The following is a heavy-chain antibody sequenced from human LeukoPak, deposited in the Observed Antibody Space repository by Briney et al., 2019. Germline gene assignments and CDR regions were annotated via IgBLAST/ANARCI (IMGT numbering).Heavy chain of an antibody. D-gene: IGHD6-13*01. Sequence: GGSLRLSCAASGFTFSSYAMHWVRQAPGKGLEWVAVMSYDGSNKYYADSVKGRFTISRDNSKNTLYLQMNSLRAEDTAVYYCARAPRIAANWFDPWGQGTLVTVSS. CDR2: MSYDGSNK. CDR3: ARAPRIAANWFDP. CDR1: GFTFSSYA. J-gene: IGHJ5*02. V-gene: IGHV3-30*01.